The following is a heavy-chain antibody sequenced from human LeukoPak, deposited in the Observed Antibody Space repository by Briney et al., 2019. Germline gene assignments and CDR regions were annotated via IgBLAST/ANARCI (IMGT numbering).Heavy chain of an antibody. Sequence: SQTLSLTCTVSGDSISSGGYYWTWIRQHPGKGLEWIGYIYYNGRTYHNPSLKSRVTISVDTSKNQFSLKLSSVTAADTAVYYCARGRYGSGSYYYYYYGMDVWGQGTTVTVSS. D-gene: IGHD3-10*01. CDR2: IYYNGRT. J-gene: IGHJ6*02. V-gene: IGHV4-31*03. CDR1: GDSISSGGYY. CDR3: ARGRYGSGSYYYYYYGMDV.